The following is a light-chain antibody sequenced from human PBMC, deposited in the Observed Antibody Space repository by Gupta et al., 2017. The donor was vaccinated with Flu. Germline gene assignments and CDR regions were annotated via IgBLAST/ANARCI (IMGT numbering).Light chain of an antibody. CDR1: RDIASS. Sequence: DIRVTQSPPSLSVSVGGRVTITCQASRDIASSLNWYQQKPGKAPKLLIYEASNLERGVPSRFSGSGSGTEFTFTISSLQPEDSATYYCQQYDNLPLSFGGGTKVEI. CDR3: QQYDNLPLS. V-gene: IGKV1-33*01. J-gene: IGKJ4*01. CDR2: EAS.